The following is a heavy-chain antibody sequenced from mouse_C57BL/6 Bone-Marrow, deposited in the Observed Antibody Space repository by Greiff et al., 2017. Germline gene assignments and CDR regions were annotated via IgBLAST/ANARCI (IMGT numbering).Heavy chain of an antibody. V-gene: IGHV14-4*01. CDR2: IDPENGDT. Sequence: EVQLQESGAELVRPGASVKLSCTASGFNIKDDYMHWVKQRPEQGLEWIGWIDPENGDTEYASKFQGKGTITADTSSNTAYLQLSSLTSEDTAVYYCTTETTVVAPYYAMDYWGQGTSVTVSS. CDR1: GFNIKDDY. CDR3: TTETTVVAPYYAMDY. D-gene: IGHD1-1*01. J-gene: IGHJ4*01.